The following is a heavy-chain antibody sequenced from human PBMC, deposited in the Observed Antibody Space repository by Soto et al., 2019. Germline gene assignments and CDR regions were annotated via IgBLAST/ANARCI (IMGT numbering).Heavy chain of an antibody. J-gene: IGHJ6*02. D-gene: IGHD5-12*01. V-gene: IGHV3-7*03. CDR1: GFTFSTYW. CDR2: IKTDESEK. CDR3: TRDGYAFALDV. Sequence: EVQLVESGGGLVQPGGSLRLSCAASGFTFSTYWMSWVRQAPGKGLEWVANIKTDESEKYYVDSVRGRFTTSRDKARNFFYLQTNSLTGEDTAVYYCTRDGYAFALDVWGLGTAVTVSS.